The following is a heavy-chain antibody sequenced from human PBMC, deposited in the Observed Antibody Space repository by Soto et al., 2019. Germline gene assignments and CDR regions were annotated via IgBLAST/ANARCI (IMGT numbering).Heavy chain of an antibody. CDR3: ARDIVVVVAATPSVYDYYYGMDV. J-gene: IGHJ6*02. D-gene: IGHD2-15*01. CDR1: GYTFTSYG. CDR2: ISAYNGNT. V-gene: IGHV1-18*01. Sequence: QVQLVQSGAEVKKPGASVKVSCKASGYTFTSYGISWVRQAPGQGLEWMGWISAYNGNTNYAQTLQGRGTMTTDTSTSTAYMELRSLRSDDTAAYYCARDIVVVVAATPSVYDYYYGMDVWGQGTTVTVSS.